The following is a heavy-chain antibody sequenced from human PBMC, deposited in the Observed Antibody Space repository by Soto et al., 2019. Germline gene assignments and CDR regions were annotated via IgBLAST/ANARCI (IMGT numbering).Heavy chain of an antibody. V-gene: IGHV4-31*03. D-gene: IGHD4-17*01. Sequence: QVQLQESGPGLVKPSQTLSLTCTVSGGSISSGGYYWSWIRQHPGKGLEWIGYIYYSGSTYYNPSLKSRVTISVETSKNQFSLKLSSVTAADTAVYYCARAVTTRTYYYYYMDVWGKGTTVTVSS. CDR3: ARAVTTRTYYYYYMDV. CDR2: IYYSGST. CDR1: GGSISSGGYY. J-gene: IGHJ6*03.